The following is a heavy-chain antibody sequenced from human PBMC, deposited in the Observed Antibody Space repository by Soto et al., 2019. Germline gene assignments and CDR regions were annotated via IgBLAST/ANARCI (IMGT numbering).Heavy chain of an antibody. CDR2: ISAYNGNT. J-gene: IGHJ4*02. CDR3: ARGHQRHSSSWFDY. D-gene: IGHD6-13*01. V-gene: IGHV1-18*04. CDR1: GYTFTSYG. Sequence: EASVKVSCKASGYTFTSYGISWVRQAPGQGLEWMGWISAYNGNTNYAQKLQGRVTMTTDTSTSTAYMELRSLRSDDTAVYYCARGHQRHSSSWFDYWGQGTLVTVSS.